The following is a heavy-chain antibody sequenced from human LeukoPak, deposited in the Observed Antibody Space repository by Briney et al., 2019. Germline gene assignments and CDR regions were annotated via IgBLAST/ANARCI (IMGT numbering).Heavy chain of an antibody. J-gene: IGHJ6*02. Sequence: ASMKVSCKASGYTFTGYYMHWVRQAPGQGLEWMGRINPNSGGTNYAQKFQGRVTMTRDTSISTAYMELSRLRSDDTAVYYCAAYTSPAGYNHDSYYYYGMDVWGQGTTVTVSS. CDR2: INPNSGGT. CDR3: AAYTSPAGYNHDSYYYYGMDV. V-gene: IGHV1-2*06. CDR1: GYTFTGYY. D-gene: IGHD1-1*01.